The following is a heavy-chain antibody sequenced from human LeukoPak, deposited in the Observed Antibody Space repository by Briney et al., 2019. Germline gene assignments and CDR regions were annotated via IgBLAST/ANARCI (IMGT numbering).Heavy chain of an antibody. CDR3: ARDPGSGYEEHFDY. V-gene: IGHV3-11*01. CDR2: ISSSGSTM. CDR1: GFIFSDYY. J-gene: IGHJ4*02. Sequence: PGGSLRLSCAASGFIFSDYYMSWIRQAPGKGLEWVSYISSSGSTMYYTDSVKGRFTISRDNAKGSLYLQMNSLRAEDTAGYYCARDPGSGYEEHFDYWGQGTLVTVSS. D-gene: IGHD5-12*01.